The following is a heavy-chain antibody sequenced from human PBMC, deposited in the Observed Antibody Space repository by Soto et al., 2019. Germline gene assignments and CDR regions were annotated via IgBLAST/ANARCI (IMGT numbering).Heavy chain of an antibody. V-gene: IGHV4-31*02. CDR2: IYYRWRA. CDR1: NGSISSGNFY. Sequence: QVQLQESGPGLVKPSQTLSLTCSVSNGSISSGNFYWSWIRQHPGKGLEWIGYIYYRWRAYFNPSLKSRVMLSIDTSENHFSLKLSSVTAADTAVYYCARNSESYYYYGMDVWGQGTTVTVSS. J-gene: IGHJ6*02. CDR3: ARNSESYYYYGMDV. D-gene: IGHD1-26*01.